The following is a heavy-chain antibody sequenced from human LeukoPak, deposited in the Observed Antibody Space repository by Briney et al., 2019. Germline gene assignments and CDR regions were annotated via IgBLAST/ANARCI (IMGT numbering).Heavy chain of an antibody. CDR1: GGSFSGYY. Sequence: KSSETLSLTCAVYGGSFSGYYWSWIRQPPGKGLEWIGEINHSGGTNYNPSLKSRVTISVDTSKNQFSLKLSSVTAADTAVYYCARRYYDSSGYYWNYWGQGTLVTVSS. CDR2: INHSGGT. V-gene: IGHV4-34*01. D-gene: IGHD3-22*01. J-gene: IGHJ4*02. CDR3: ARRYYDSSGYYWNY.